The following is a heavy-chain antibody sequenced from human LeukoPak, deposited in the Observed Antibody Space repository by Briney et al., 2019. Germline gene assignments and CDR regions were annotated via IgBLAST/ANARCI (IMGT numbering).Heavy chain of an antibody. CDR2: INTNIGNP. CDR3: ARGGDSGWYDHYFDY. V-gene: IGHV7-4-1*02. J-gene: IGHJ4*02. D-gene: IGHD6-19*01. CDR1: GYTFTSYA. Sequence: ASVKVSCKASGYTFTSYAMNWVRQAPGQGLEWMGWINTNIGNPTYAQGFTGRFVFSLDTSVSTAYLQISSLKAEDTAVYYCARGGDSGWYDHYFDYWGQGTLVTVSS.